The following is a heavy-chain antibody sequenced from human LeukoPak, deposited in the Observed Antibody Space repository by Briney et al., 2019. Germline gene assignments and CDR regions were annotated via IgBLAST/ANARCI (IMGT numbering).Heavy chain of an antibody. J-gene: IGHJ4*02. CDR2: ISYDGVNK. CDR3: ARVSSVGATREFDY. CDR1: GFTFSTYV. V-gene: IGHV3-30-3*01. Sequence: GGSLRLSCTASGFTFSTYVMHWVRQAPGKGLEWVAVISYDGVNKYYADSVKGRFTISRDDSKNTVYLQMNSLRVEDTAVYYCARVSSVGATREFDYWGQGTLVTVSS. D-gene: IGHD1-26*01.